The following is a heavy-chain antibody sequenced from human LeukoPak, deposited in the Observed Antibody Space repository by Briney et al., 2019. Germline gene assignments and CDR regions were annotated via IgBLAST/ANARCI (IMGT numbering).Heavy chain of an antibody. V-gene: IGHV1-18*01. CDR2: ISAYNGNT. CDR3: ARDKYSSSWTYYYYYMDV. D-gene: IGHD6-13*01. Sequence: ASVTVSCKASGYTFTSYGISWVRQAPGQGLEWMGWISAYNGNTNYAQKLQGRVTMTTDTSTSTAYMELRSLRSDDTAVYYCARDKYSSSWTYYYYYMDVWGKGTTVTISS. J-gene: IGHJ6*03. CDR1: GYTFTSYG.